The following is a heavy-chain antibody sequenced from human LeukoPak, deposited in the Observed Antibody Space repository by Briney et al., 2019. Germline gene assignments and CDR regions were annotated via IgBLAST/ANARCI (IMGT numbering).Heavy chain of an antibody. CDR1: GGSISSSSYY. CDR2: IYHSGSS. J-gene: IGHJ4*02. V-gene: IGHV4-39*01. Sequence: SETLSLTCTVSGGSISSSSYYWGWIRQPPGKGLEWIGSIYHSGSSYYDPSLKSRVTISVDTSKNQFSLKLSSVTAADTAVYYCARHSSYYGNFDYWGQGTLVTVSS. CDR3: ARHSSYYGNFDY. D-gene: IGHD3-10*01.